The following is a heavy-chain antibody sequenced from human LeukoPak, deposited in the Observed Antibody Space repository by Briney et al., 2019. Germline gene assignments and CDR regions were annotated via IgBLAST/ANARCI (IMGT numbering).Heavy chain of an antibody. Sequence: GSLRLSCAASGFTFSSYNMNWIRQPPGKGPEWIGSIYYSGSTYYNPSLKSRLTISVDTSKNQLSLKLTSVTAADTAVYYCARHIQLAFRVSRLGWFDPWGQGTLVTVSS. D-gene: IGHD5-18*01. CDR2: IYYSGST. V-gene: IGHV4-39*01. CDR1: GFTFSSYN. J-gene: IGHJ5*02. CDR3: ARHIQLAFRVSRLGWFDP.